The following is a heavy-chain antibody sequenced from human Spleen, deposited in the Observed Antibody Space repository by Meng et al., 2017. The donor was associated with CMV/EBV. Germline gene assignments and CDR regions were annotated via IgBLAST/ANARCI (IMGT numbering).Heavy chain of an antibody. J-gene: IGHJ4*02. V-gene: IGHV3-23*03. D-gene: IGHD3-22*01. CDR1: GFTFDKFW. Sequence: GGSLRLSCAASGFTFDKFWMTWVRQAPGKGLEWVSVFYSGGSSTHYADSVKGRFTISRNPSKNTLYLQMNSLTAEDTAVYYCALSYYDSSGYKAWGQGTLVTVSS. CDR3: ALSYYDSSGYKA. CDR2: FYSGGSST.